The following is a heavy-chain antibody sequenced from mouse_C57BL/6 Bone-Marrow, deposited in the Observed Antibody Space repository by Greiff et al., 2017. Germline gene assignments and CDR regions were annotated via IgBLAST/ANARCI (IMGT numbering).Heavy chain of an antibody. D-gene: IGHD2-2*01. CDR2: ISDGGSYT. CDR1: GFTFSSYA. V-gene: IGHV5-4*01. Sequence: EVQRVESGGGLVKPGGSLKLSCAASGFTFSSYAMSWVRQTPEKRLEWVATISDGGSYTSYPDNVKGRFTISRDNAKNNLYLQMSHLKSEDTAMYYCARDRLRRGFYYFDYWGQGTTLTVSS. CDR3: ARDRLRRGFYYFDY. J-gene: IGHJ2*01.